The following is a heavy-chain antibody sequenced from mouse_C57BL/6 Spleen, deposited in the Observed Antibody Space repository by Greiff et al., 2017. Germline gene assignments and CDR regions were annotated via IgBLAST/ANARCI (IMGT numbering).Heavy chain of an antibody. Sequence: VQLQQSGAELVRPGSSVKLSCKASGYTFTSYWMHWVKQRPIQGLEWIGNIDPSDSETHYNQKFKDKATLTVDKSSSTAYMQLSSLTSEDSAVYYCARSTTVVANFDYWGQGTTLTVSS. CDR3: ARSTTVVANFDY. D-gene: IGHD1-1*01. CDR2: IDPSDSET. J-gene: IGHJ2*01. CDR1: GYTFTSYW. V-gene: IGHV1-52*01.